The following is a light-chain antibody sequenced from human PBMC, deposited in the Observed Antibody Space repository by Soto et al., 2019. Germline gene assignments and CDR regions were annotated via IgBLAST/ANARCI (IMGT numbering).Light chain of an antibody. CDR2: DVS. CDR3: SSYTSSSTVV. CDR1: SSDVGGYNS. Sequence: HSALTQPASVSGSPGQSITISCTGTSSDVGGYNSVSWYQQHPGKAPKLMIYDVSNRPSGVSNRFSGSKSVNTASLTISGLQAEDEADYYCSSYTSSSTVVFGGGTKVTVL. V-gene: IGLV2-14*03. J-gene: IGLJ2*01.